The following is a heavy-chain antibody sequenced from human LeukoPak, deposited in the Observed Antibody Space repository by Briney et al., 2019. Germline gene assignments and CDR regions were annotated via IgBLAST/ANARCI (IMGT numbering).Heavy chain of an antibody. CDR2: IYHSGST. V-gene: IGHV4-30-2*01. J-gene: IGHJ5*02. CDR1: GGSISSGGYS. CDR3: AREVDDSTIFSRNGWFDP. D-gene: IGHD1-1*01. Sequence: PSETLSLTCAVSGGSISSGGYSWSWIRQPPGKGLEWIGYIYHSGSTYYNPSLKSRVTISVDRSKNQFSLKLSSVTAADTAVYYCAREVDDSTIFSRNGWFDPWGQGTLVTVSS.